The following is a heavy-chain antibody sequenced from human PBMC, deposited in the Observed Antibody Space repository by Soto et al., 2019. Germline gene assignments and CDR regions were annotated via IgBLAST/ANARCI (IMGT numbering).Heavy chain of an antibody. CDR1: GGSISSGDYY. CDR2: IYYSGGT. D-gene: IGHD3-3*01. V-gene: IGHV4-30-4*01. CDR3: ARDGGFAGMDV. J-gene: IGHJ6*02. Sequence: SETLSLTCTVSGGSISSGDYYWSWIRQPPGKGLEWIGYIYYSGGTYYNPSLKSRVTISVDTSKNQFSLKLSSVTAADTAVYYCARDGGFAGMDVWGQGTTVTVSS.